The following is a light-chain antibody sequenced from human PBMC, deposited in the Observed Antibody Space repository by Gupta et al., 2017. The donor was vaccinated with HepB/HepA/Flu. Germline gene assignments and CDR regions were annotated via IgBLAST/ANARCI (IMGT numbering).Light chain of an antibody. Sequence: QSALTQPASVSGSPGQSITISCTGTSSDVSWYQQHPGKAPKLMIYDVSKRPARFSHRFSGSKSGDTASLTISGLQAEDEGDYYCSSYKTSASLAVFGGGTKLTVL. CDR2: DVS. J-gene: IGLJ2*01. CDR1: SSDV. V-gene: IGLV2-14*03. CDR3: SSYKTSASLAV.